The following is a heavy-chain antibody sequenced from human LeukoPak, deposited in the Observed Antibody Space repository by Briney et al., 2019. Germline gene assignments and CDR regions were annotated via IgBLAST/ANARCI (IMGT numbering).Heavy chain of an antibody. CDR2: ISSLSGTI. CDR3: ARGRAYYYDSSGYSLAI. CDR1: GFTFSSYS. Sequence: GGSLRLSCAASGFTFSSYSMNWVRQAPGEGLEWVSYISSLSGTIYYADSVKGRFTISRDNAKNSLYLQMNSLRAEDTAVYYCARGRAYYYDSSGYSLAIWGQGTMVTVSS. J-gene: IGHJ3*02. V-gene: IGHV3-48*01. D-gene: IGHD3-22*01.